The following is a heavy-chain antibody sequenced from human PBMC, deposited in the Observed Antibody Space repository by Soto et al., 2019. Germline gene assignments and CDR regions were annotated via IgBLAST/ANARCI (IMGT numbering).Heavy chain of an antibody. D-gene: IGHD6-19*01. CDR1: GDSVSSNSAA. V-gene: IGHV6-1*01. Sequence: SQTLSLTCVISGDSVSSNSAAWNWIRQSPSRGLEWLGRTYYRSKWYNDYAVSVISRITINPDTSKNQFSLQLNSVTPEDTAVYYCSRADSSCWYPCNYYCIGVCGKGTTGTVSS. CDR2: TYYRSKWYN. CDR3: SRADSSCWYPCNYYCIGV. J-gene: IGHJ6*04.